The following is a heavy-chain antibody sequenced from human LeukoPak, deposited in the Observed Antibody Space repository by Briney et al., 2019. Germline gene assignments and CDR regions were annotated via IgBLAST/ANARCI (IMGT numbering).Heavy chain of an antibody. J-gene: IGHJ5*02. D-gene: IGHD2-15*01. CDR2: ISYDGSNK. CDR3: ARDPTGYCSGGSCYNWFDP. CDR1: GFTFSSYA. V-gene: IGHV3-30-3*01. Sequence: GGSLRLSCAASGFTFSSYAMHWVRQAPGKGLEWVAVISYDGSNKYCADSVKGRFTISRDNSKNTLYLQMNSLRAEDTAVYYCARDPTGYCSGGSCYNWFDPWGQGTLVTASS.